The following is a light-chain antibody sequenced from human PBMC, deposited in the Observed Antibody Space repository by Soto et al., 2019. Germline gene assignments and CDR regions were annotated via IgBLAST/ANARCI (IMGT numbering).Light chain of an antibody. CDR1: SANVGAAYN. J-gene: IGLJ1*01. CDR2: GNN. Sequence: QSVLTQPPSVSGAPGQSVTSSCTGSSANVGAAYNVDWYQQLPGTAPKLLIYGNNNRPSGVPARFSGSKSGTSASLAIAGLQAEDEGDYYCQSYDSSLSGYVFGTGTKVTVL. CDR3: QSYDSSLSGYV. V-gene: IGLV1-40*01.